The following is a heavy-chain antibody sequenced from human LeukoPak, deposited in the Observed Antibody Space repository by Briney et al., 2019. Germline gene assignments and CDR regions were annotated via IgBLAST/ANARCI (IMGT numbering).Heavy chain of an antibody. J-gene: IGHJ4*02. CDR3: ARGRTYYYDSSGYSYDY. Sequence: GASVKVSCKASGGTFSGYAISWVRQAPGQGLEWMEGIIPIFGTANYAQKFQGRVTITADESTSTAYMELSSLRSEDTAVYYCARGRTYYYDSSGYSYDYWGQGTLVTVSS. CDR1: GGTFSGYA. D-gene: IGHD3-22*01. V-gene: IGHV1-69*13. CDR2: IIPIFGTA.